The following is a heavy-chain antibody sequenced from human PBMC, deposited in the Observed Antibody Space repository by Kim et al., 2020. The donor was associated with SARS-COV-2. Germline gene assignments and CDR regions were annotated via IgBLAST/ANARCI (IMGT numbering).Heavy chain of an antibody. CDR3: ARRRDAYGQYYDL. Sequence: SETLSLTCTVSSGSISTNDYFWGWIRQPPGKGLEWIACFYYNGRTYYNPSLQSRALISADTSKNQFSLKLSSVTAADTALYFCARRRDAYGQYYDLWGRGTLVTVSS. CDR2: FYYNGRT. CDR1: SGSISTNDYF. J-gene: IGHJ2*01. D-gene: IGHD4-17*01. V-gene: IGHV4-39*01.